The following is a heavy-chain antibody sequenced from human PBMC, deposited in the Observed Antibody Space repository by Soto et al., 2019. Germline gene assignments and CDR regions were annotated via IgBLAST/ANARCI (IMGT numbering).Heavy chain of an antibody. CDR1: GASISSHY. J-gene: IGHJ4*02. D-gene: IGHD1-1*01. CDR3: ARGLGGYDQLFDY. CDR2: IDSSGSA. V-gene: IGHV4-4*07. Sequence: SETLSLTCTVSGASISSHYWIWTRQPAGKRLEWIGRIDSSGSANYNPSLRSRVTLSVDTSKNQFSLKLSSVTAADTAVYYCARGLGGYDQLFDYWGQGTLVTVSS.